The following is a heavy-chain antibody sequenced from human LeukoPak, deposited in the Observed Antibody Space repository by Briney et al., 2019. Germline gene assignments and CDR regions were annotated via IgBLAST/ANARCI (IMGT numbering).Heavy chain of an antibody. CDR3: ARESSGDYVYYYYYMDV. D-gene: IGHD4-17*01. CDR1: GYTFTGYY. CDR2: INPNSGGT. Sequence: EASVKVSCKASGYTFTGYYMHWVRQAPGQGVEWMGWINPNSGGTNYAQKFQGRVTMTRDTSISTAYMELSRLRSDDTAVYYCARESSGDYVYYYYYMDVWGKGTTVTVSS. V-gene: IGHV1-2*02. J-gene: IGHJ6*03.